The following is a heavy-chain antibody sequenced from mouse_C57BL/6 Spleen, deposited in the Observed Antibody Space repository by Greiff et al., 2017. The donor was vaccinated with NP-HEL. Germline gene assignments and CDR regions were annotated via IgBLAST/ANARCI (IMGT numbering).Heavy chain of an antibody. D-gene: IGHD2-2*01. CDR2: IYPGDGDT. J-gene: IGHJ3*01. Sequence: QVQLKQSGAELVKPGASVKISCKASGYAFSSYWMNWVKQRPGKGLEWIGQIYPGDGDTNYNGKFKGKATLTADKSSSTAYMQLISLTSEDSAVYFCARSTMVTTAWFAYWGQGTLVTVSA. V-gene: IGHV1-80*01. CDR1: GYAFSSYW. CDR3: ARSTMVTTAWFAY.